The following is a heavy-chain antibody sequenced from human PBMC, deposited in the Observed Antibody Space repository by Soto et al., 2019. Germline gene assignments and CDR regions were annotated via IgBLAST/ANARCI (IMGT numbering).Heavy chain of an antibody. Sequence: QVQLVQSGAEVKKPGASVKVSCKASGYTFTSYDINWVRQATGQGLEYLGWMNPNSGNTGYVQKFRGRDPMTWESTITTAYMELSSLRSEDTAVYFCARGVKYGAYSRWFDPWGQGTLVTVSS. CDR1: GYTFTSYD. CDR2: MNPNSGNT. CDR3: ARGVKYGAYSRWFDP. V-gene: IGHV1-8*01. J-gene: IGHJ5*02. D-gene: IGHD4-17*01.